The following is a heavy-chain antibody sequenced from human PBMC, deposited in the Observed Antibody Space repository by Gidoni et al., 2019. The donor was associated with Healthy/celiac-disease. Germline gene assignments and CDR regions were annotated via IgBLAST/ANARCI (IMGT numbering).Heavy chain of an antibody. CDR3: ARDLSRSSSSPYYYYYGMDV. CDR1: GGTSSSYA. CDR2: IIPIFGTA. V-gene: IGHV1-69*01. D-gene: IGHD6-6*01. Sequence: QVQLVQSGAEVKKPGSSVKVSCKASGGTSSSYAISWVRQAPGQGLEWMGGIIPIFGTANYAQKFQGRVTITADESTSTAYMELSSLRSEDTAVYYCARDLSRSSSSPYYYYYGMDVWGKGTTVTVSS. J-gene: IGHJ6*04.